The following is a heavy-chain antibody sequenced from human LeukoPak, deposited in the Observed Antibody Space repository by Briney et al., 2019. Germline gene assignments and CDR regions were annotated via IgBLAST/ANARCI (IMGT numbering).Heavy chain of an antibody. Sequence: ASVKVSCTASGGTFSSYAISWVRQAPGQGLEWMGGIIPIFGTANYAQKFQGRVTITADKSTSTAYMELSSLRSEDTAVYYCAREDLGYFDYWGQGTLVTVSS. CDR2: IIPIFGTA. CDR1: GGTFSSYA. J-gene: IGHJ4*02. CDR3: AREDLGYFDY. V-gene: IGHV1-69*06. D-gene: IGHD3-16*01.